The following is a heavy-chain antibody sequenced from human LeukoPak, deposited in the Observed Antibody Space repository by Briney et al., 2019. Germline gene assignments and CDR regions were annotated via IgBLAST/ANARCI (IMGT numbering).Heavy chain of an antibody. D-gene: IGHD3-10*01. J-gene: IGHJ4*02. CDR3: ARDVWTSAMVRGVHDY. CDR1: GFTFSSYS. V-gene: IGHV3-21*01. CDR2: ISSSSSYI. Sequence: PGGSLRLSCAASGFTFSSYSMNWVRQAPGKGPEWVSSISSSSSYIYYADSVKGRFTISRDNAKNSLYLQMNSLRAEDTAVYYCARDVWTSAMVRGVHDYWGQGTLVTVSS.